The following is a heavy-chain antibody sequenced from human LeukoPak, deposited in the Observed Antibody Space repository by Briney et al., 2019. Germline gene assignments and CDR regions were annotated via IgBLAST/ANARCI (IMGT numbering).Heavy chain of an antibody. J-gene: IGHJ5*02. CDR2: INHNGST. D-gene: IGHD2-2*01. CDR3: ARARRYCSSTSCYFNWFDP. V-gene: IGHV4-34*01. Sequence: SETLSLTCAVYGGSFSGYYWSWIRQPPGKGLEWIGEINHNGSTNYNPSLKSRVTISVDTSKNQFSLKLSSVTAADTAVYYCARARRYCSSTSCYFNWFDPWGQGTLVTVSS. CDR1: GGSFSGYY.